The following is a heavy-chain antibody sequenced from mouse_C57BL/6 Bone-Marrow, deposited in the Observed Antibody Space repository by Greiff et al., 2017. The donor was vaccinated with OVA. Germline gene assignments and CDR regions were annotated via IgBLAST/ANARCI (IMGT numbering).Heavy chain of an antibody. D-gene: IGHD1-1*01. CDR2: ISSGSSTI. Sequence: DVKLVESGGGLVKPGGSLKLSCAASGFTFSDYGMHWVRQAPEKGLEWVAYISSGSSTIYYADTVKGRFTLYRDNAKNTLFLQMTSLRSEDTAMYYCARSSLLLRYGYAMDYWGQGTSVTVSS. CDR3: ARSSLLLRYGYAMDY. CDR1: GFTFSDYG. V-gene: IGHV5-17*01. J-gene: IGHJ4*01.